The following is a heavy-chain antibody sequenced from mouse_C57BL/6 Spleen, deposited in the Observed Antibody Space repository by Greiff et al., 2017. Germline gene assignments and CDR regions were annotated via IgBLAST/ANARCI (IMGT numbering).Heavy chain of an antibody. D-gene: IGHD2-3*01. Sequence: QVQLQQSGAELVRPGASVKLSCKASGYTFTDYYINWVKQRPGQGLEWIARIYPGSGNTYYNEKFKGKATLTAEKSSSTAYMQLSSLASEDSAVYFCARDDGYYQYYLDYWGQGTTLTVSS. CDR3: ARDDGYYQYYLDY. J-gene: IGHJ2*01. CDR1: GYTFTDYY. CDR2: IYPGSGNT. V-gene: IGHV1-76*01.